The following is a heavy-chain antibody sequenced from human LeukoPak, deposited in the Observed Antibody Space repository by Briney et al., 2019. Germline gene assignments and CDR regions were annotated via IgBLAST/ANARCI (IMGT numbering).Heavy chain of an antibody. J-gene: IGHJ6*02. CDR3: ARVVDTAMVNSGVTHPHVLPLPKSYYYYYGMDV. Sequence: GGSLRLSCAASGFTFSSYWMHWVRQAPGKGLVWVSRINSDGSSTSYADSVKDQFTISRDNAKNTLYLQMNSLRAEDTAVYYCARVVDTAMVNSGVTHPHVLPLPKSYYYYYGMDVWGQGTTVTVSS. CDR1: GFTFSSYW. V-gene: IGHV3-74*01. CDR2: INSDGSST. D-gene: IGHD5-18*01.